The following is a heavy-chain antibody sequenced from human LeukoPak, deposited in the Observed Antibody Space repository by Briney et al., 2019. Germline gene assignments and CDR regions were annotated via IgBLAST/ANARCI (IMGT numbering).Heavy chain of an antibody. Sequence: SETLSLTCTVSGGSISSNYWSWIRQPPGKGLEWIGYIYSSGSTTYNPSLKGRVTMSLDTSKNQFSLKLSSVTAADTAVYYCTRYGSGSYRQFDFWGQGTLVTVSS. CDR3: TRYGSGSYRQFDF. D-gene: IGHD3-10*01. V-gene: IGHV4-59*01. J-gene: IGHJ4*02. CDR1: GGSISSNY. CDR2: IYSSGST.